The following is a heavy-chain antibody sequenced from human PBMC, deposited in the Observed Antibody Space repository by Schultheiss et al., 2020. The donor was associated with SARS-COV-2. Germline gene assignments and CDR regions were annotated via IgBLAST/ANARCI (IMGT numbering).Heavy chain of an antibody. Sequence: GGSLRLSCAASGFTFSSYAMSWVRQAPGKGLEWVSAISGSGGSTYYADSVKGRFTISRDNSKNTLYLQMNSLRAEDTAVYYCAKHYYDSSGYHPVFDYWGQGTLVTVSS. CDR2: ISGSGGST. J-gene: IGHJ4*02. D-gene: IGHD3-22*01. CDR3: AKHYYDSSGYHPVFDY. CDR1: GFTFSSYA. V-gene: IGHV3-23*01.